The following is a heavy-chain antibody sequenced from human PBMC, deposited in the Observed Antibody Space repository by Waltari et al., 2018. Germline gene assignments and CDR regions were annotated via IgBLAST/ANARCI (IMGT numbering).Heavy chain of an antibody. CDR1: GGSISSYY. J-gene: IGHJ5*01. Sequence: QVQLQESGPGLVKPSETLSLTCTVSGGSISSYYWSWIRQPPGKGLEWIGYIYYSGSTNYNPSVKSRVTRSVDTSKNQFSLKLSSVTAADTAVYYCARGWVEIFGVVTTDNWFDPWGQGTMGTVSS. D-gene: IGHD3-3*01. V-gene: IGHV4-59*01. CDR2: IYYSGST. CDR3: ARGWVEIFGVVTTDNWFDP.